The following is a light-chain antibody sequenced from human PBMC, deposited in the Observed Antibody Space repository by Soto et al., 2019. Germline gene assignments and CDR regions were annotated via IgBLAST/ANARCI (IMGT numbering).Light chain of an antibody. V-gene: IGLV4-69*01. J-gene: IGLJ1*01. Sequence: QSVLTQSPSASASLGASVKLTCTLSSGHSSYAIAWHQQQPEKGPRYLMKLNSDGSHSKGDGIPDRFSGSSSGAERYLTISSLQSEDEADYYCQTWGTGIRVFGTGTKLTAL. CDR3: QTWGTGIRV. CDR1: SGHSSYA. CDR2: LNSDGSH.